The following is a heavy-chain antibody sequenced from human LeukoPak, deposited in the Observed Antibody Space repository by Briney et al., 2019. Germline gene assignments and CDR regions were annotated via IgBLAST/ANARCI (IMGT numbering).Heavy chain of an antibody. D-gene: IGHD3-22*01. CDR2: IDPSDSYT. J-gene: IGHJ1*01. V-gene: IGHV5-10-1*01. Sequence: GESLKISCKGSGYSFTSYWIGWVRQMPGKGLEWMGRIDPSDSYTNYSPSFQGHVTISADKSISTAYLQWSSLKASDTAMYYCARLSYYYDSSGYSARTTEYFQHWGQGTLVTVSS. CDR3: ARLSYYYDSSGYSARTTEYFQH. CDR1: GYSFTSYW.